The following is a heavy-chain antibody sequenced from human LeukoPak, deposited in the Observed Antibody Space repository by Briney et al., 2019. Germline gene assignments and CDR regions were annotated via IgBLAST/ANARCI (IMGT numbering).Heavy chain of an antibody. J-gene: IGHJ6*03. CDR3: AKVGSSFKPLYYYYYMDV. Sequence: GGSLRLSCAASGFTFSSYAMSWVRQAPGKGLEWVSAISGSGGSTYYADSVKGRFTISRDNSKNTLYLQMNSLRAEDTAVYYCAKVGSSFKPLYYYYYMDVWGKGTTVTVSS. CDR1: GFTFSSYA. D-gene: IGHD6-13*01. CDR2: ISGSGGST. V-gene: IGHV3-23*01.